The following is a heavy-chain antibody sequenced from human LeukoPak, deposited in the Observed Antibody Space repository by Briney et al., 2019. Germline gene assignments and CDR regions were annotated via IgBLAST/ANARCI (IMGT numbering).Heavy chain of an antibody. CDR2: IYSGGST. CDR3: ARDLGYCSGGSCGAFDI. Sequence: PGGSLRLSCAASGFTVSSNYMSSVRQAPGKGLEWGSVIYSGGSTYYADSVKGRFTISRHNSKNTLYLQMNSLRAEDTAVYYCARDLGYCSGGSCGAFDIWGQGTMVTVSS. V-gene: IGHV3-53*04. D-gene: IGHD2-15*01. J-gene: IGHJ3*02. CDR1: GFTVSSNY.